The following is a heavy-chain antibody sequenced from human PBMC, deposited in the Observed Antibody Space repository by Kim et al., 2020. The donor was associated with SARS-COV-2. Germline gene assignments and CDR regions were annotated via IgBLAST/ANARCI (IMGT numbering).Heavy chain of an antibody. CDR3: ARAKYYYDSNGPNSEAAFDY. CDR1: GYTFTKFA. V-gene: IGHV7-4-1*02. CDR2: INVKTGNP. J-gene: IGHJ4*02. Sequence: ASVKVSCKASGYTFTKFAINWVRQAPGQGLEWLGWINVKTGNPTYAQGFRGRFVFSLDTSVSTAYLQISSLEADDTATYYCARAKYYYDSNGPNSEAAFDYWGRGSLVIVSS. D-gene: IGHD3-22*01.